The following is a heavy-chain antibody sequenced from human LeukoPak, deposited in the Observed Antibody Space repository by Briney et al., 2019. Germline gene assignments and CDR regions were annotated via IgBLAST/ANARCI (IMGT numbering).Heavy chain of an antibody. J-gene: IGHJ5*02. CDR3: GTLMTLIHISCRQRCTGFDP. CDR1: GGSFSGYY. D-gene: IGHD4-17*01. V-gene: IGHV4-34*01. Sequence: PAETLSLTCAVYGGSFSGYYWSWIRHPPGKGLEWIGATNHSGSTNYNPSLKSRVTISVDTSKNQFSLKLSSVTAAYTAQYYSGTLMTLIHISCRQRCTGFDPWGAGNLGTVSS. CDR2: TNHSGST.